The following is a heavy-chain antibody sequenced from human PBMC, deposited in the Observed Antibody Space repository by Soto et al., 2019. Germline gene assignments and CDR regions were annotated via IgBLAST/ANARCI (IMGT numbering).Heavy chain of an antibody. J-gene: IGHJ6*02. CDR3: AKVFYPFEVATYGMDV. V-gene: IGHV3-30*18. CDR2: ISYDGSKK. CDR1: GFTFSLYG. Sequence: QVQLVESGGGVVPPGRSLRLSCSASGFTFSLYGMHWVRQTPGKGLEWVASISYDGSKKYYTDSVKGRFTISRDNSKNTLYLQVNSLRPEDTSVYYCAKVFYPFEVATYGMDVWGQGTTVTVSS. D-gene: IGHD3-9*01.